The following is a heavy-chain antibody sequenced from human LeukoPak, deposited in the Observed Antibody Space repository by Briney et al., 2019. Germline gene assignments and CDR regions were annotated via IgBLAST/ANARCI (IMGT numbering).Heavy chain of an antibody. CDR3: ARDDGNSGFDY. CDR1: GYTFTSYY. Sequence: ASVKVSCKASGYTFTSYYMHWVRQAPGQGLEWMGIINPSGGSTSYAQKLQGRVTMTTDTSTSTAYMELRSLRSDDTAVYYCARDDGNSGFDYWGQGTLVTVSS. CDR2: INPSGGST. D-gene: IGHD4-23*01. V-gene: IGHV1-46*01. J-gene: IGHJ4*02.